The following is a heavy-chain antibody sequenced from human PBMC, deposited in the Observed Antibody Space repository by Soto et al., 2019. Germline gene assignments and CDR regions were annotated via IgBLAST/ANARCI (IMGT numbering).Heavy chain of an antibody. CDR2: ISYHGSNR. D-gene: IGHD3-10*01. V-gene: IGHV3-30*18. CDR3: AKGPSYGSGSDWSLSKTENYYYGMDV. CDR1: GFIFSNYG. Sequence: PGGSLRLSCAASGFIFSNYGMHWVRQAPGKGLEWVAVISYHGSNRYYADFVKGRFAISRDESKSTLYLEMNSLRPEDTAVYFCAKGPSYGSGSDWSLSKTENYYYGMDVCGQGTTVTVSS. J-gene: IGHJ6*02.